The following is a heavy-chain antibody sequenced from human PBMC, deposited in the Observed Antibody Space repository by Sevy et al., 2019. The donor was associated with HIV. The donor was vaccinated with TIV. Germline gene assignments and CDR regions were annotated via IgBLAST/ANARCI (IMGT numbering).Heavy chain of an antibody. CDR3: ATDRDCSSTSCYPGGMDV. D-gene: IGHD2-2*01. J-gene: IGHJ6*02. V-gene: IGHV1-24*01. CDR2: FDPEDGET. Sequence: ASVKVSCKVSGYTLTELSMHWVRQAPGKGLEWMGGFDPEDGETIYAQKFQGRVTMTEDISTDTAYMELSSLRSEDTAVYYCATDRDCSSTSCYPGGMDVWGQGTTVTVSS. CDR1: GYTLTELS.